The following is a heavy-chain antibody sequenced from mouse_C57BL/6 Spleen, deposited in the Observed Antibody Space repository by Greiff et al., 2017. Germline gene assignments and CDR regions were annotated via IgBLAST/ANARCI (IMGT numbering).Heavy chain of an antibody. J-gene: IGHJ4*01. CDR3: ARHYESAMDY. D-gene: IGHD1-1*01. CDR2: IYPGDGGT. Sequence: QVQLKQSGAELVKPGASVKISCKASGYAFSSYWMHWVKQRPGKGLEWIGQIYPGDGGTNYNGKFKGKATLTADKSSSTAYMQLSSLTSEDSAVYFCARHYESAMDYWGQGTSVTVSS. CDR1: GYAFSSYW. V-gene: IGHV1-80*01.